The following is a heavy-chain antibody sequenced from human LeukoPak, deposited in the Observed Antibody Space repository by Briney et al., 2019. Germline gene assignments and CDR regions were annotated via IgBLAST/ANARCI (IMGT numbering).Heavy chain of an antibody. Sequence: GGSLRLSCAASGFTFSTYWMSWVRQAPGKGLEWVANMKQDGSEIYYLDSVKGRFTITRDIARNTLYLQMNGLGAEDTALYYFGRDKIEGPTKFEYWGQGILVTVSS. CDR2: MKQDGSEI. J-gene: IGHJ4*02. CDR1: GFTFSTYW. D-gene: IGHD1-26*01. CDR3: GRDKIEGPTKFEY. V-gene: IGHV3-7*01.